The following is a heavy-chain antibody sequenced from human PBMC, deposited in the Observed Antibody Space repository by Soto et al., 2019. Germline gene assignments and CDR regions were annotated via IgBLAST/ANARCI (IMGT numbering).Heavy chain of an antibody. Sequence: GGSLRLSCAASGFTFSNAWMSWVRQAPGKGLEWVGRIKSKTDGGTTDYAAPVKGRFTISRDDSKNTLYLQMNSLKTEDTAVYYCTTDRGRQHYYYYGMDVWGQGTTVTVSS. CDR1: GFTFSNAW. CDR3: TTDRGRQHYYYYGMDV. CDR2: IKSKTDGGTT. V-gene: IGHV3-15*01. J-gene: IGHJ6*02.